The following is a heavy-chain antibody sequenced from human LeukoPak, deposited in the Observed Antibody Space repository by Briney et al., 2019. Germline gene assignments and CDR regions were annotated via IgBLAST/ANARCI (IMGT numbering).Heavy chain of an antibody. Sequence: ASVKVSCKASGYTFTSYSMHWVRRAPGHRLEWMGWINAGNGNTKYSQKFQDRVTITRDTSASTAYMELSSLRSEDTAVYYCARASYYGLGSPSGTDYWGQGTLVTVSS. CDR2: INAGNGNT. V-gene: IGHV1-3*01. D-gene: IGHD3-10*01. CDR3: ARASYYGLGSPSGTDY. J-gene: IGHJ4*02. CDR1: GYTFTSYS.